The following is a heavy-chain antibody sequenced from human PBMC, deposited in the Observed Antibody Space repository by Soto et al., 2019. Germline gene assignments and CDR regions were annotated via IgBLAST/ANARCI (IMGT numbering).Heavy chain of an antibody. CDR2: ITTSSTYI. D-gene: IGHD1-26*01. Sequence: AGSPRLSCEASGFPFSSYGMHWVRQAPGKGLEWVSSITTSSTYIYYTDSVKGRFTISRDDAKNSLYLQMNNLRAEDTAVYYCTRDLGSSCWGQGTLVTVSS. CDR3: TRDLGSSC. V-gene: IGHV3-21*01. J-gene: IGHJ1*01. CDR1: GFPFSSYG.